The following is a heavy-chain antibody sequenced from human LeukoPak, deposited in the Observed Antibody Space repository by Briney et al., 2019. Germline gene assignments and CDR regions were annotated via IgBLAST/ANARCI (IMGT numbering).Heavy chain of an antibody. CDR2: ISHDGSAK. J-gene: IGHJ4*02. CDR1: RFVFSNHG. D-gene: IGHD3-10*01. CDR3: AKETGGSGSSYLSFFDY. V-gene: IGHV3-30*18. Sequence: GGSLRLSCAASRFVFSNHGMHWVRQAPGKGLKWVAVISHDGSAKDYADSVKGRFTISRDNSKNTLYLQINSLRAEDTAVYFCAKETGGSGSSYLSFFDYWGQGTLVTVSS.